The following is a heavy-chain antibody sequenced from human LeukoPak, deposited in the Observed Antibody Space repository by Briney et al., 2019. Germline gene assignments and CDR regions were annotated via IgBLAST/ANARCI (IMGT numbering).Heavy chain of an antibody. D-gene: IGHD6-6*01. J-gene: IGHJ4*02. CDR2: ISAYNGNT. Sequence: ASVTVSCKASGYTFTSYGISWVRQAPGQGLEWMGWISAYNGNTNYAQKLQGRVTMTTDTSTSTAYMELRSLRSDDTAVYYCAREGYSSSSDASDYWGQGTLVTVSS. CDR3: AREGYSSSSDASDY. V-gene: IGHV1-18*01. CDR1: GYTFTSYG.